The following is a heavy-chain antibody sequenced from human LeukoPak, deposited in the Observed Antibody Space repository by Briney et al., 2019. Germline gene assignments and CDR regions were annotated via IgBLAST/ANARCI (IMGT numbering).Heavy chain of an antibody. V-gene: IGHV4-30-4*01. CDR3: ARDSSGYGGVDY. J-gene: IGHJ4*02. D-gene: IGHD3-22*01. CDR2: IYYSGST. Sequence: SETLSLTCTVSGGSISSGNYYWSWIRQPPGKGLEWIGYIYYSGSTYYNPSLKSRLTISVDTSKNQFSLKLSSVTAADTAVYYCARDSSGYGGVDYWGQGTLVTVSS. CDR1: GGSISSGNYY.